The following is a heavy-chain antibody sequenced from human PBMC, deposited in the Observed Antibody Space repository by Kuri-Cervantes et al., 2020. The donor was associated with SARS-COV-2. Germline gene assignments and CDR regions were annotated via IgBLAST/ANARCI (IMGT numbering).Heavy chain of an antibody. J-gene: IGHJ4*02. V-gene: IGHV1-69*04. CDR1: GGSFSSYA. Sequence: SVKVSCKTSGGSFSSYAISRVRQAPGQGLEWMGRIIPIVGVPNYAQNFQGRVTITADTSTSTAYVELSSLRSEDTAVYHCARETSRTSGTGYYFDYWGQGTLVTVSS. CDR3: ARETSRTSGTGYYFDY. D-gene: IGHD6-19*01. CDR2: IIPIVGVP.